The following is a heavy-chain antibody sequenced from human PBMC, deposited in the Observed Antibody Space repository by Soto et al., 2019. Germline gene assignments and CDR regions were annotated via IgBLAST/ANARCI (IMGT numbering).Heavy chain of an antibody. CDR3: ARTPYCSSTSCYTPPDY. CDR1: GYSFTSYW. J-gene: IGHJ4*02. Sequence: GESLKISCKGSGYSFTSYWIGWVRQMPGKGLEWMGIIYPGDSDTRYSPSFQGQVTISADKSISTAYLQWSSLKASDTAMYYCARTPYCSSTSCYTPPDYWGQGTLVTV. D-gene: IGHD2-2*02. V-gene: IGHV5-51*01. CDR2: IYPGDSDT.